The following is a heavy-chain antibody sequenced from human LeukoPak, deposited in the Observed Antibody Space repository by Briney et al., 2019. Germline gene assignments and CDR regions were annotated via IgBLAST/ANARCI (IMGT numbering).Heavy chain of an antibody. CDR3: AGRSGSYYAEYFQH. D-gene: IGHD3-10*01. Sequence: PSETLSLTCTVSGGSISSYYWSWIRQPPGKGREWIGYIYYSGSTNYNPSLKSRVTISVDPSKKQFSLKLSSVTAADTAVYYCAGRSGSYYAEYFQHWGQGTLVTVSS. CDR2: IYYSGST. V-gene: IGHV4-59*01. CDR1: GGSISSYY. J-gene: IGHJ1*01.